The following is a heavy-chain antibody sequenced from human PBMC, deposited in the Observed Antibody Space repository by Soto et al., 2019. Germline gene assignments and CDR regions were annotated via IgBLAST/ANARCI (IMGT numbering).Heavy chain of an antibody. CDR1: GFTFSSYS. V-gene: IGHV3-74*01. CDR2: INSDGSST. Sequence: EVQLVESGGGLVQPGGSLRLSCAASGFTFSSYSMHWVRQAPGKGLVWVSRINSDGSSTSYADSVKGRFTISRDNAKTTLYLQMNSLRAEDTAVYYCARDNVVSRNWFDPWGQGTPVTVSS. J-gene: IGHJ5*02. CDR3: ARDNVVSRNWFDP. D-gene: IGHD2-21*01.